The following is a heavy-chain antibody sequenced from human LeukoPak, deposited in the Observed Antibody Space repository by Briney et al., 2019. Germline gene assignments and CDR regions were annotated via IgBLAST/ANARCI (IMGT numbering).Heavy chain of an antibody. D-gene: IGHD3-22*01. Sequence: GGSLRLSCAASGFTFSSYGMHWVRQAPGKGLEWVAVIWYDGSNKYYADSVKGRFTISRDNSKNTLYLQMNSLRAEDTAVYYCARDYYDSSGYWPLDYWGQGTTVTVSS. V-gene: IGHV3-33*01. CDR2: IWYDGSNK. CDR3: ARDYYDSSGYWPLDY. CDR1: GFTFSSYG. J-gene: IGHJ4*03.